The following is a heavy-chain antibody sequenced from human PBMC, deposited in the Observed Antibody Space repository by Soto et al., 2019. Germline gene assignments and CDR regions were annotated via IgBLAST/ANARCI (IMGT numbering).Heavy chain of an antibody. CDR2: IKQDGSEK. D-gene: IGHD3-22*01. V-gene: IGHV3-7*04. Sequence: EVQLVESGGGLVQPGGSLRLSCAASGFTFSSYWMSWVRQAPGKGLEWVANIKQDGSEKYYVDSVKGRFTISRDNAKKSLYLQMNSLRAEDTAVYYCARGLDSGYYCDAFDIWGQGTMVTVSS. J-gene: IGHJ3*02. CDR1: GFTFSSYW. CDR3: ARGLDSGYYCDAFDI.